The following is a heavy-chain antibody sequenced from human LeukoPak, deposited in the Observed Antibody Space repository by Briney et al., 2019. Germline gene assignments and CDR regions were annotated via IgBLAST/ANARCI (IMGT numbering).Heavy chain of an antibody. CDR3: SRSHGVYYYGLDV. V-gene: IGHV4-4*02. CDR2: IYHSGRT. Sequence: SGTLSLTCAVSGGSISGINWWSWVRQPPGKGLEWIGEIYHSGRTNYNPSLKSRVTMSVDLSNNQFSLKLSSATAADTAVYYCSRSHGVYYYGLDVWGQGTTVTV. J-gene: IGHJ6*02. CDR1: GGSISGINW.